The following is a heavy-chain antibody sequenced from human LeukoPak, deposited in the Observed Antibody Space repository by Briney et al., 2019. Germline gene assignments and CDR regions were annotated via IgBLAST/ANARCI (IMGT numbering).Heavy chain of an antibody. J-gene: IGHJ6*03. CDR2: IRYDGSNK. D-gene: IGHD3-10*01. V-gene: IGHV3-30*02. CDR3: AKGSRGSGSFGYCYYYMDV. Sequence: GGSLRLSCAASGFTFSSYGMHWVRQAPGKGLEWVAFIRYDGSNKYYADSVKGRFTISRDNSKNTLYLQMNSLRAEDTAVYYCAKGSRGSGSFGYCYYYMDVWGKGTTVTVSS. CDR1: GFTFSSYG.